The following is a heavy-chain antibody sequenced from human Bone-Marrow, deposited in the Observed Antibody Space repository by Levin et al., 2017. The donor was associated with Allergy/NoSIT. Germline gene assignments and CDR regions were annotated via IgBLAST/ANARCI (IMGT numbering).Heavy chain of an antibody. D-gene: IGHD3-3*01. CDR3: ATDDSFSVDSFHF. Sequence: ASVKVSCKVSGYTLTDSYIHWVRQAPGKGLEWVGGLDPEDGETTYAQKFQGRVTMTADTSIQTAYMEVSSLTSDDTAVYFCATDDSFSVDSFHFWGQGTMVTVSS. V-gene: IGHV1-24*01. J-gene: IGHJ3*01. CDR2: LDPEDGET. CDR1: GYTLTDSY.